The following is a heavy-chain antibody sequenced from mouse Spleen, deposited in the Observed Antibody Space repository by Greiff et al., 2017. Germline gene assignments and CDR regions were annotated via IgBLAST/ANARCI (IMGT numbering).Heavy chain of an antibody. Sequence: VQLQQSGAELVRPGASVKLSCKASGYTFTDYYINWVKQRPGQGLEWIARIYPGSGNTYYNEKFKGKATLTAEKSSSTAYMQLSSLTSEDSAVYFCARPMITTTGAWFAYWGQGTLVTVSA. CDR1: GYTFTDYY. CDR3: ARPMITTTGAWFAY. D-gene: IGHD2-4*01. V-gene: IGHV1-76*01. CDR2: IYPGSGNT. J-gene: IGHJ3*01.